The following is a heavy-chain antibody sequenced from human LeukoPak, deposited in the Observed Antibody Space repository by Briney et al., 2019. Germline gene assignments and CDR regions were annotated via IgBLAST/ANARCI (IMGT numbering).Heavy chain of an antibody. V-gene: IGHV4-4*09. CDR2: IYTSGST. Sequence: PSETLSLTCTVSGGSIRTYYWSWIRQPPGKGLQWLGYIYTSGSTNYNPSLMNRVTMSLNTSSNQFPLKLSTVTAADTTAYYCARGDFYRYNFDYWGQGTLVTVSS. CDR1: GGSIRTYY. D-gene: IGHD2/OR15-2a*01. CDR3: ARGDFYRYNFDY. J-gene: IGHJ4*02.